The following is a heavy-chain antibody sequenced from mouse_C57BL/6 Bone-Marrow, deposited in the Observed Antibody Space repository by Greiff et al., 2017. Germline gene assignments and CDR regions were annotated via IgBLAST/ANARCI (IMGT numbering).Heavy chain of an antibody. CDR1: GFNIKDDY. CDR3: TYYYGRDY. Sequence: EVQLQQSGAELVRPGASVKLSCTASGFNIKDDYMHWVKQRPEQGLEWIGWIDPENGDTEYASKFQGKATITADTSSNTAYLQLSSLTSEDTAVYYCTYYYGRDYWGQGTTLTVSS. CDR2: IDPENGDT. D-gene: IGHD1-1*01. J-gene: IGHJ2*01. V-gene: IGHV14-4*01.